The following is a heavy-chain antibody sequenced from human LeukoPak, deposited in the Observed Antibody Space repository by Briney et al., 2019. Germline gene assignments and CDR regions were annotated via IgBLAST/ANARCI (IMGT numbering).Heavy chain of an antibody. V-gene: IGHV1-2*02. D-gene: IGHD4-11*01. CDR3: ARELETTARTFDY. J-gene: IGHJ4*02. CDR2: INPNSGGT. Sequence: ASVKVSCKASGYTFTSYYMHWVRQAPGQGLEWMGWINPNSGGTNYAQKFQGRVTMTRDTSISTAYMELSRLRSDDTAVYYCARELETTARTFDYWGQGTLVTVSS. CDR1: GYTFTSYY.